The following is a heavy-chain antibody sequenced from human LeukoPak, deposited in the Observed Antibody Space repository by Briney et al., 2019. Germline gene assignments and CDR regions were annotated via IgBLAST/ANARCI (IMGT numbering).Heavy chain of an antibody. D-gene: IGHD6-19*01. CDR3: ARSGYSSGWSNCYYYGMDV. CDR1: GFTFSSYE. Sequence: GGSLRLSCAASGFTFSSYEMNWVRQAPGKGLEWVSYISSSGSTIYYADSVKGRSTISRDNAKNSLYLQMNSLRAEDTAVYYCARSGYSSGWSNCYYYGMDVWGQGTTVTVSS. J-gene: IGHJ6*02. V-gene: IGHV3-48*03. CDR2: ISSSGSTI.